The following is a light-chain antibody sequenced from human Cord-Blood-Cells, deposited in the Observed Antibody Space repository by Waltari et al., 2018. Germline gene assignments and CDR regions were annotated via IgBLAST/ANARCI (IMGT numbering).Light chain of an antibody. CDR1: SSDVGSYNL. V-gene: IGLV2-23*03. Sequence: QSALTQPASVSASPGQSITISCTGTSSDVGSYNLVSWYQQHPGKAPQLMIYEGSKRPSGVSNRFSGSKSGNTASLTISGLQAEDEADYYCCSYAGSNTFVVFGGGTKLTVL. CDR2: EGS. J-gene: IGLJ2*01. CDR3: CSYAGSNTFVV.